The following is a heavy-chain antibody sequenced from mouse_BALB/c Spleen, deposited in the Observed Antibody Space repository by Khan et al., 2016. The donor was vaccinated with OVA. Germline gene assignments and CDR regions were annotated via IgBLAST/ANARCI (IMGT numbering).Heavy chain of an antibody. CDR2: ISTYYGDA. D-gene: IGHD1-3*01. CDR3: VRGSGNSRFAY. J-gene: IGHJ3*01. V-gene: IGHV1S137*01. CDR1: GYTFTDFA. Sequence: QVQLQQSGAELVRPGVSVKISCKGSGYTFTDFAMHWVKQSHAKSLEWIGVISTYYGDATKKPKFKGKATMTVDTSSSTAYRELARLTSEDSTIYYCVRGSGNSRFAYWGQGTLVTVSA.